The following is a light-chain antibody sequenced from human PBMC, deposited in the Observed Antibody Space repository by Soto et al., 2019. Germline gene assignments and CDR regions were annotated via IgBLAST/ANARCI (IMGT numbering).Light chain of an antibody. CDR3: QQYGSSPPWT. Sequence: EIVLTQSPGTLSLSPGERATLSCRASQSVSSSYLAWYQQKPGQAPRLLIYGASSRATGIPDRFSGSGSATDFTRTISRLEPEDFAVYYCQQYGSSPPWTFGQGTKVEIK. J-gene: IGKJ1*01. CDR2: GAS. CDR1: QSVSSSY. V-gene: IGKV3-20*01.